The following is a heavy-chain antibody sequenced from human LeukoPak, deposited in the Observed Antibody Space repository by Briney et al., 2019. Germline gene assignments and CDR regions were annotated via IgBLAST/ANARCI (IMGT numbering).Heavy chain of an antibody. D-gene: IGHD3-22*01. V-gene: IGHV5-51*01. Sequence: GESLKISCKGSGYSFSTYWIAWVRQMSGKGLEWMGTIYPGDSKIRYSPSFQGQVTISADKSISTAYLQWSSLKASDTAMYYCATGFDPRYYYDSSGYPNWFDPWGQGTLVTVSS. CDR1: GYSFSTYW. CDR2: IYPGDSKI. CDR3: ATGFDPRYYYDSSGYPNWFDP. J-gene: IGHJ5*02.